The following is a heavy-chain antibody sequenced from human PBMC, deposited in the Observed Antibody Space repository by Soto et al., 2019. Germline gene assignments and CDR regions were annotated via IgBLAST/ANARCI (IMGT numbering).Heavy chain of an antibody. CDR3: TRGGSGNWSPYFDY. J-gene: IGHJ4*02. Sequence: PGGSLRLSCEVSGLSFSDKYMSWIRQAPGKGLEWVSYISESSTSTNYAESVRGRFTISRDNAKKSLYLQMNSLRVEDTAVYYCTRGGSGNWSPYFDYWGQGILVTVSS. CDR1: GLSFSDKY. D-gene: IGHD6-13*01. V-gene: IGHV3-11*06. CDR2: ISESSTST.